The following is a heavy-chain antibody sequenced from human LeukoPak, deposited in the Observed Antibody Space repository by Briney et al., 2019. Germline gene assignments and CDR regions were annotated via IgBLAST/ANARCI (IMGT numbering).Heavy chain of an antibody. D-gene: IGHD3-22*01. CDR2: IYYSGST. V-gene: IGHV4-39*01. CDR1: GGSISSSSYY. CDR3: ARHRGLSYYYDSSGVSYFDY. Sequence: SETQSLTCTVSGGSISSSSYYWGWIRQPPGKGLEWIGSIYYSGSTYYNPSLKSRVTISVDTSKNQFSLKLSSVTAADTAVYYCARHRGLSYYYDSSGVSYFDYWGQGTLVTVSS. J-gene: IGHJ4*02.